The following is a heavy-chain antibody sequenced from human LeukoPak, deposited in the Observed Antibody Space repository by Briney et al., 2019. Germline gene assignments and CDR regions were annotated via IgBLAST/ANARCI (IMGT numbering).Heavy chain of an antibody. D-gene: IGHD2-2*01. CDR3: AKEPREYCSSTSCPNWIDP. Sequence: PGGSLRLSCAASGFTFSSYAMGWVRQAPGKGLEWVSAISASGGTTYYADSVKGRFTISRDNSKNTLYLQMSSLRAEDTAVYYCAKEPREYCSSTSCPNWIDPWGQGTLVTVSS. CDR1: GFTFSSYA. J-gene: IGHJ5*02. CDR2: ISASGGTT. V-gene: IGHV3-23*01.